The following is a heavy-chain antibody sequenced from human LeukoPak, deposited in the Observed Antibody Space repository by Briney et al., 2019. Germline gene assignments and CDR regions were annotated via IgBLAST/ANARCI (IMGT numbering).Heavy chain of an antibody. CDR2: IRSKAYGGTT. J-gene: IGHJ2*01. CDR3: TRDRGVYQQLGYFDL. Sequence: GGSLRLSCTASGFTFGDYAMSWVRQAPGKGLEWVGFIRSKAYGGTTEYAASVKGRFTISRDDSKSIAYLQMNSLKTEDTAVYYCTRDRGVYQQLGYFDLWGRGTLVTVSS. V-gene: IGHV3-49*04. D-gene: IGHD6-13*01. CDR1: GFTFGDYA.